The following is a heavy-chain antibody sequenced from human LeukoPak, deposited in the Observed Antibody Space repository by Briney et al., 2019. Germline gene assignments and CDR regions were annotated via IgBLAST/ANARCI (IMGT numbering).Heavy chain of an antibody. CDR3: AKVKYCSSTSCPLQSAFDI. CDR1: GFTFSSYA. CDR2: ISGSGGST. J-gene: IGHJ3*02. V-gene: IGHV3-23*01. Sequence: PGGSLRLSCAASGFTFSSYAMSWVRQAPGKGLEWVSAISGSGGSTYYADSVKGRFTISRDNSKNTLYLQMNSLRAEDTAVYYCAKVKYCSSTSCPLQSAFDIWGQGTMVTVSS. D-gene: IGHD2-2*01.